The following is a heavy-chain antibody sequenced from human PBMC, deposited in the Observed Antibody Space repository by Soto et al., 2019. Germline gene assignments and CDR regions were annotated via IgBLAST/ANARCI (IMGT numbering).Heavy chain of an antibody. D-gene: IGHD2-15*01. Sequence: QVQLQESGPGLVKPSQTLSLTCTVSGGSISSGGYYWSWIRQHPGKGLEWIGYIYYSGSTYYNPSLKSRVTIAVDRPKYHFSLQLSSVTAADTAVYSCARETSRYCSGGSCYYYGMAVWGHGTTVTVSS. J-gene: IGHJ6*02. CDR3: ARETSRYCSGGSCYYYGMAV. CDR2: IYYSGST. V-gene: IGHV4-31*03. CDR1: GGSISSGGYY.